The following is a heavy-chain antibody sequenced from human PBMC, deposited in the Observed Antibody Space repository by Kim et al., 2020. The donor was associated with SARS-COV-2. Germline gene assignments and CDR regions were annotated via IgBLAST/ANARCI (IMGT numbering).Heavy chain of an antibody. CDR1: GFTFSSYS. CDR3: ARDGYNSGYYYGMDV. J-gene: IGHJ6*02. D-gene: IGHD5-12*01. CDR2: ISSSSSYI. V-gene: IGHV3-21*01. Sequence: GGSLRLSCAASGFTFSSYSMNWVRQAPGKGLEWVSSISSSSSYIYYADSVKGRFTISRDNAKNSLYLQMNSLRAEDTAVYYCARDGYNSGYYYGMDVWGQGTTVTVSS.